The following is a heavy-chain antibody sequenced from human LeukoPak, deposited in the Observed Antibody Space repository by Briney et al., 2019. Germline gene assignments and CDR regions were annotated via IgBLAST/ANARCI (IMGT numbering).Heavy chain of an antibody. J-gene: IGHJ5*02. V-gene: IGHV4-39*01. Sequence: SETLSLTCTVSGGSISSSSYYWGWIRQPPEKGLEWIGSIYYSGGTYYNPSLKSRVTISVDTSKNQFSLKLSSVTAADTAVYYCARHGGYCTSTTCYLNWFDPWGQGTLVTVSS. CDR2: IYYSGGT. CDR3: ARHGGYCTSTTCYLNWFDP. CDR1: GGSISSSSYY. D-gene: IGHD2-2*01.